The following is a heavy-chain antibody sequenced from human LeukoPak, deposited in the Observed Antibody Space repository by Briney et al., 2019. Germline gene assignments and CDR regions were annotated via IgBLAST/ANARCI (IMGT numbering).Heavy chain of an antibody. CDR1: GFTFSSYA. CDR3: AREGYSSSGFFQY. D-gene: IGHD6-19*01. Sequence: GGSLRLSCAASGFTFSSYAMSWVRQAPGKGLEWVSYISSSGSTIYYADSVKGRFTISRDNAKNSLYLQMNSLRAEDTAVYYCAREGYSSSGFFQYWGQGTLVTVSS. J-gene: IGHJ4*02. CDR2: ISSSGSTI. V-gene: IGHV3-48*03.